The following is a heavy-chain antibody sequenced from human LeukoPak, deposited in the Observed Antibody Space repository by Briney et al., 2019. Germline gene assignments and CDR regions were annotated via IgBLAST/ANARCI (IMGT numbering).Heavy chain of an antibody. D-gene: IGHD3-9*01. CDR3: ANWGDYDVLTGYYVSDY. CDR2: ITCSGGNT. CDR1: GFTFSNYA. J-gene: IGHJ4*02. Sequence: GGSLRLSCAASGFTFSNYAMSWVRQAPGKGLEWVSAITCSGGNTSYADSVKGRFTISRDNSKNTVFLQMNSLRAEDTAVYSWANWGDYDVLTGYYVSDYWGQGTLVTVSS. V-gene: IGHV3-23*01.